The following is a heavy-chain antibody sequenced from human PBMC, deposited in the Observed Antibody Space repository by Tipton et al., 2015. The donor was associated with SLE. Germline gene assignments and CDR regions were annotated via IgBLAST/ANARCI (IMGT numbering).Heavy chain of an antibody. CDR3: ARVEGSGYRYWYFDL. J-gene: IGHJ2*01. V-gene: IGHV4-4*08. Sequence: TLSLTCSVSGGSISNYYWSWIRQSPGKGLEWIGHMYTTGSANYNPSLKSRVTISGDTSKNQFSLKLRSVTAADTAVHYCARVEGSGYRYWYFDLWGRGTLVTVSS. CDR1: GGSISNYY. CDR2: MYTTGSA. D-gene: IGHD3-22*01.